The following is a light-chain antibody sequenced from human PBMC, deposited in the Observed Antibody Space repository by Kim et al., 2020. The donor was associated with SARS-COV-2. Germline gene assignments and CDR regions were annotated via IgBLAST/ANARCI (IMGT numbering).Light chain of an antibody. V-gene: IGLV2-14*03. CDR1: NTDVGRYDY. Sequence: QSALTQPASVSGSPGQSITISCTGTNTDVGRYDYVSWFQQHPGKAPKLIIYDVNNRPSGISDRFSGSKSGNTASLTISGLQAEDEADYYCNSFTISTTLVFGGGTQLTVL. J-gene: IGLJ3*02. CDR3: NSFTISTTLV. CDR2: DVN.